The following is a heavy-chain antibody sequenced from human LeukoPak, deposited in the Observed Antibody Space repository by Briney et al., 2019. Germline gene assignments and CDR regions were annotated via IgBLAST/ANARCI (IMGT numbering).Heavy chain of an antibody. J-gene: IGHJ3*02. CDR3: ARGPGPIAGAKNPFDI. Sequence: GTSLRLSCAASGFTLSAYAMHWVRQAPGKGLEWVAVISYDGSNKYYADSVKGRFTISGDKSKDTLYLQMKSLRPEDTAVYYCARGPGPIAGAKNPFDIWGQGTMVTVSS. CDR2: ISYDGSNK. D-gene: IGHD1-26*01. V-gene: IGHV3-30*01. CDR1: GFTLSAYA.